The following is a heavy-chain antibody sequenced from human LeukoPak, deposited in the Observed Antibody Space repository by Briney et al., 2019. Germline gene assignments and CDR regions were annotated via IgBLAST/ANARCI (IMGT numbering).Heavy chain of an antibody. J-gene: IGHJ4*02. Sequence: GASVKVSCKASGYTFTGYYMHWVRQAPGQGLEWMGWINPNSGDTKYSQKFQGRVTMTWDTSISTAYMELSGLRSDDTAVYYCATQRGSYLWGTDFDYWGQGTLVTVSS. CDR1: GYTFTGYY. CDR3: ATQRGSYLWGTDFDY. V-gene: IGHV1-2*02. D-gene: IGHD3-16*01. CDR2: INPNSGDT.